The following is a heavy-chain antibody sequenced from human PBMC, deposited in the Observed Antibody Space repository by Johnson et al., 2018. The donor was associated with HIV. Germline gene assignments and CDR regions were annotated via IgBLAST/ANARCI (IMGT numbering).Heavy chain of an antibody. J-gene: IGHJ3*02. CDR3: ARDLAYNSSWSPGCPFDI. V-gene: IGHV3-9*01. Sequence: VQLVESGGGLVQPGRSLRLSCAASGFTFDDYAMHWVRQAPGKGLEWVSGISWNSGSIGYADSVKGRFTISRDNAKNSLYLHMNNLRAEDTAVYYCARDLAYNSSWSPGCPFDIWGQGTMVTVSS. D-gene: IGHD6-13*01. CDR2: ISWNSGSI. CDR1: GFTFDDYA.